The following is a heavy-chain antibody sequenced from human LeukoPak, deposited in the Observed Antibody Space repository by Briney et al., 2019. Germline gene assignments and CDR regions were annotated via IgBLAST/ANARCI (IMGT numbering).Heavy chain of an antibody. CDR3: AKKRYYDGSGYYMYYFDH. D-gene: IGHD3-22*01. Sequence: GGSLRLSCAASGFTFSIYAMSWVRQAPGKGLEWVSAISGSGGTAYYADSVKGRFTISRDNSKNTLYLQMNSLRAEDTAVYYCAKKRYYDGSGYYMYYFDHWGQGTLVTVSS. J-gene: IGHJ4*02. CDR1: GFTFSIYA. CDR2: ISGSGGTA. V-gene: IGHV3-23*01.